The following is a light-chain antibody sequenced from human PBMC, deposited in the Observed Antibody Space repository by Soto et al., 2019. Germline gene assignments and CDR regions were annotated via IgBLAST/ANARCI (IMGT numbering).Light chain of an antibody. CDR2: GAS. V-gene: IGKV3-20*01. Sequence: EIVLTQSPGTLSLSPGDRATLSCRASQSVSNNYLAWYQQKPGQAPRLLIYGASSRATGIPDRFSGSVSGTGFTLTISRLEPEDFAVYYCQQYGSSPPWTFGQGTKVDIK. J-gene: IGKJ1*01. CDR1: QSVSNNY. CDR3: QQYGSSPPWT.